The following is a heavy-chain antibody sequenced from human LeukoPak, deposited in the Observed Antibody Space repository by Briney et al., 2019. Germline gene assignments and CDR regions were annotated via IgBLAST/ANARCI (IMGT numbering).Heavy chain of an antibody. J-gene: IGHJ4*02. CDR3: ARGSDTAAGLY. V-gene: IGHV4-34*01. CDR2: INHSGST. D-gene: IGHD6-13*01. Sequence: PSETLSVTCAVYGGSFSGYYWSWIRQPPGKGLEWIGEINHSGSTNYNPSLKSRVSISVDSSKNQFSLKASSVTAADTAVYYCARGSDTAAGLYWGQGTVDTVSS. CDR1: GGSFSGYY.